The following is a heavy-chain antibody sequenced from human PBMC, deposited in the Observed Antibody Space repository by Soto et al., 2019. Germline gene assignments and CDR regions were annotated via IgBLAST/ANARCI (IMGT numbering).Heavy chain of an antibody. D-gene: IGHD6-13*01. CDR1: GGSISSSSYY. Sequence: SETLSLTCTVSGGSISSSSYYWGWIRQPPGKGLEWIGSIYYSGSTYYNPSLKSRVTISVDTSKNQFSLKLSSVTAADTAVYYCARSGYSSSFPRNYFDYWGQGTLVTVSS. J-gene: IGHJ4*02. CDR2: IYYSGST. V-gene: IGHV4-39*01. CDR3: ARSGYSSSFPRNYFDY.